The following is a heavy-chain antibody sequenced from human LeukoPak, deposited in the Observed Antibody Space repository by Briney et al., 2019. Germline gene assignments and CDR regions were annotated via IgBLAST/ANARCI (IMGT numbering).Heavy chain of an antibody. Sequence: GGSLRLSCAASGFTFSSYAMSWVRQTPGKGLEWVSAISGSGGSTYYADSVKGRFTISRDNSKNTLYLQMNSLRAEDTAVYYCAKNRGGDCYSPFDYWGQGTLVTVSS. CDR2: ISGSGGST. V-gene: IGHV3-23*01. J-gene: IGHJ4*02. CDR3: AKNRGGDCYSPFDY. D-gene: IGHD2-21*02. CDR1: GFTFSSYA.